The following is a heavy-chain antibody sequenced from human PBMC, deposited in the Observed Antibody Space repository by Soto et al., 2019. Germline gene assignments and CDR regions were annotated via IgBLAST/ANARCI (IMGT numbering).Heavy chain of an antibody. D-gene: IGHD5-12*01. CDR2: IIPIFGTA. V-gene: IGHV1-69*13. Sequence: ASVKVSCKASGGTFSSYAISWVRQAPGQGLEWMGGIIPIFGTANYAQKFQGRVTITADESTSTAYMELSSLRSEDTAVYYWARDIRRRDGYNLVWFDPWGQGTLVTVSS. CDR3: ARDIRRRDGYNLVWFDP. CDR1: GGTFSSYA. J-gene: IGHJ5*02.